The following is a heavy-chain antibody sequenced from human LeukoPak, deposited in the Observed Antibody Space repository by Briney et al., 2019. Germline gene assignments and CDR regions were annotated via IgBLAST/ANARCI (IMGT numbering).Heavy chain of an antibody. J-gene: IGHJ1*01. CDR3: ARLWGGLTMSRFLDS. CDR2: IGRDGTAI. V-gene: IGHV3-11*01. Sequence: GGSLRLSCGASGHTFKDYFVGWLREARGEAREWGSYIGRDGTAIYYPDSPKGRFTISSDNTEKSLYLHMNSLRADDSAVYFCARLWGGLTMSRFLDSWGQGTPVTVSS. D-gene: IGHD3-16*01. CDR1: GHTFKDYF.